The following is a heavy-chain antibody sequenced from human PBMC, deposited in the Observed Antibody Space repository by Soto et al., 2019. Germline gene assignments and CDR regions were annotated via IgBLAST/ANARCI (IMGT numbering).Heavy chain of an antibody. D-gene: IGHD5-18*01. CDR1: GFTFSSYA. J-gene: IGHJ2*01. Sequence: QVQLVESGGGVVQPGRSLRLSCAASGFTFSSYAMHWVRQAPGKGLEWVAVISYDGSNKYYAYSVKGRFTISRDNSKNTLYLQMKGLRAEDTAVYYCARDPLWGTVMVLWYFDLWGRGTLVTVSS. CDR2: ISYDGSNK. V-gene: IGHV3-30-3*01. CDR3: ARDPLWGTVMVLWYFDL.